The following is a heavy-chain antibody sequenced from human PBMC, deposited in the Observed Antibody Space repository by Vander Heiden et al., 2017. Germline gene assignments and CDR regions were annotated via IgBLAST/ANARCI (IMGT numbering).Heavy chain of an antibody. CDR3: ANGEGLWLVDYFDY. D-gene: IGHD6-19*01. Sequence: QVQLQESGPGLVKPLETLSLTCTLSVSGGSFSRFSWSWIRQAPGKGLEWIGHSYYNGNTNYNPSLKSRVTISVDTSKNQFSLRLTSVTAADTAVYYCANGEGLWLVDYFDYWGQGILVTVSS. CDR1: VSGGSFSRFS. V-gene: IGHV4-59*03. CDR2: SYYNGNT. J-gene: IGHJ4*02.